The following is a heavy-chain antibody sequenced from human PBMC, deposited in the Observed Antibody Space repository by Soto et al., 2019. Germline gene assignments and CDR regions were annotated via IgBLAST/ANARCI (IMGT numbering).Heavy chain of an antibody. V-gene: IGHV3-23*01. CDR2: LSGSGGST. J-gene: IGHJ2*01. D-gene: IGHD4-17*01. Sequence: EVQLLESVGGLVQPGGSLRLSCAASGFTFSSYAMNWVRQAPGKGLEWGSALSGSGGSTYYADSVKGRFTISRDNSKNTLYLQMNSLTAEDTAVYYCAKRTVGWYFDLWGRGTLVTVSS. CDR1: GFTFSSYA. CDR3: AKRTVGWYFDL.